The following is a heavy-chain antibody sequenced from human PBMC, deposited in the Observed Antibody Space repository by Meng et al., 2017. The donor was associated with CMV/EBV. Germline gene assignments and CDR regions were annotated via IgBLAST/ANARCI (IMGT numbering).Heavy chain of an antibody. CDR2: IYWDDDK. D-gene: IGHD6-13*01. CDR1: GFSLSTSGVV. Sequence: QLTLKESGPKLVKPTQTLTLTCTFSGFSLSTSGVVVGWIRQPPGKALEWLALIYWDDDKRYSPSLKSRLTITKDTSKNQVVLTMTNMDPVDTATYYCARIAAAGRFDYWGQGTLVTVSS. CDR3: ARIAAAGRFDY. V-gene: IGHV2-5*02. J-gene: IGHJ4*02.